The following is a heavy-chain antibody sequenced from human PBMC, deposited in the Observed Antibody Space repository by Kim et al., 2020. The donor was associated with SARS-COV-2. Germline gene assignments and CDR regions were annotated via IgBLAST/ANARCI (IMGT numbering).Heavy chain of an antibody. J-gene: IGHJ6*02. CDR2: IIPIFGTA. Sequence: SVKVSCKASGGTFSSYAISWVRQAPGQGLEWMGGIIPIFGTANYAQKFQGRVTITADESTSTAYMELSSLRSEDTAVYYCARVEWASNYYYYGMDFWGQGTTVTGSS. CDR3: ARVEWASNYYYYGMDF. V-gene: IGHV1-69*13. D-gene: IGHD1-26*01. CDR1: GGTFSSYA.